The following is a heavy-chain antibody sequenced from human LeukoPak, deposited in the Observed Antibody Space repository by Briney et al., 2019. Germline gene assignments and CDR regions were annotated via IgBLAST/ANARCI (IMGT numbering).Heavy chain of an antibody. J-gene: IGHJ4*02. CDR3: AKDFSGNGYFFDY. D-gene: IGHD4-23*01. Sequence: GGSLRLSCAASGLTFSSYAVSWVRQAHGKGLVWVSAISGSGDTSFYADSVKGRFTISRDNSKITLYLQMNSLSAEDTAVYYCAKDFSGNGYFFDYWGQGTLVTVSS. CDR2: ISGSGDTS. V-gene: IGHV3-23*01. CDR1: GLTFSSYA.